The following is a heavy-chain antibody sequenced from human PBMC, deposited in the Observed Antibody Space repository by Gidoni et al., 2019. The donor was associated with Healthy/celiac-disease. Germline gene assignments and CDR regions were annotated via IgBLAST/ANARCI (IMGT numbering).Heavy chain of an antibody. CDR1: GGSISSSSYY. D-gene: IGHD2-2*02. V-gene: IGHV4-39*01. Sequence: QLQLQESGPGLVKPSETLSLTCTVSGGSISSSSYYWGWIRQPPGKGLEWIGSIYYSGSTYYNPSLKSRVTISVDTSKNQFSLKLSSVTAADTAVYYCARVSGSDLGYCSSTSCYIPPRPYGSGSYYDYWGQGTLVTVSS. CDR3: ARVSGSDLGYCSSTSCYIPPRPYGSGSYYDY. J-gene: IGHJ4*02. CDR2: IYYSGST.